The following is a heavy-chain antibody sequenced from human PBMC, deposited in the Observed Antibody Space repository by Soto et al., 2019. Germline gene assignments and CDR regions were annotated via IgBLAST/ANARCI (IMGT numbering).Heavy chain of an antibody. CDR3: ARGGNCGGDCYSLAYYYYVGMDV. J-gene: IGHJ6*02. CDR2: IIPIFGTA. D-gene: IGHD2-21*02. CDR1: GGTFSSYA. V-gene: IGHV1-69*13. Sequence: QVQLVQSGAEVKKPGSSVKVSCKASGGTFSSYAISWVRQAPGQGLEWMGGIIPIFGTANYAQKFQGRVKITADESTSTADMELSSLRSEDTGVYYCARGGNCGGDCYSLAYYYYVGMDVWGLGTTVTVSS.